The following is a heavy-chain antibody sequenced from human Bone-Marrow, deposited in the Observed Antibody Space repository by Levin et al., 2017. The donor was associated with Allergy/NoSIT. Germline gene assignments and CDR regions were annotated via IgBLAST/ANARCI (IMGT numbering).Heavy chain of an antibody. CDR2: ISYDGRNE. CDR3: TGGGGYSYGET. D-gene: IGHD5-18*01. CDR1: GFTFSNYG. Sequence: PGGSLRLSCAGSGFTFSNYGMHWVRQAPGKGLEWVAVISYDGRNEYHADSVKGRFTISRDNSKNTLYLQMHSLGPNDTGVYYCTGGGGYSYGETWGQGALVIVSS. V-gene: IGHV3-30*03. J-gene: IGHJ5*02.